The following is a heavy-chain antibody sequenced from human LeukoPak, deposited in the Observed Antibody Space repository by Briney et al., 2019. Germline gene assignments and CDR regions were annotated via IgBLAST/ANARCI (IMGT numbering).Heavy chain of an antibody. CDR3: ATDYGKDPLYFDY. V-gene: IGHV3-30-3*01. Sequence: GGSLRLSCAASGFTFSSYAMHWVRQTPGKGLEWVAVISYDGGNKYYADSVKGRFTISRDNPKNTLYLQMSSLRAEDTAVYYCATDYGKDPLYFDYWGQGTLVTVSS. J-gene: IGHJ4*02. CDR1: GFTFSSYA. CDR2: ISYDGGNK. D-gene: IGHD3-16*01.